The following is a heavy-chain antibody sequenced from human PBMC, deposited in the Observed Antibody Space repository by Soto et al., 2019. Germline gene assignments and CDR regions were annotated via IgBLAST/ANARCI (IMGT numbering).Heavy chain of an antibody. CDR1: GFTFSSYS. V-gene: IGHV3-21*01. CDR2: ISSSSSYI. D-gene: IGHD7-27*01. J-gene: IGHJ3*02. CDR3: ARDHPNWGSHDAFDI. Sequence: GGSLRLSCAASGFTFSSYSMNWVRQAPGKGLEWVSSISSSSSYIYYADSVKGRFTISRDNAKNSLYLQMNSLRAEDTAVYYCARDHPNWGSHDAFDIWGQGTMVTVSS.